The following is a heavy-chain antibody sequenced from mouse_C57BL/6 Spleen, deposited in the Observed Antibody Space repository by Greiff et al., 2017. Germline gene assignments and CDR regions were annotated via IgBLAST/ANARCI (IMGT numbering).Heavy chain of an antibody. CDR1: GYAFTNYL. D-gene: IGHD2-3*01. V-gene: IGHV1-54*01. CDR3: AREHDGAMDY. Sequence: VQVVESGAELVRPGTSVKVSCKASGYAFTNYLIEWVKQRPGQGLEWIGVINPGSGGTNYNEKFKGKATLTADKSSSTAYMQLSSLTYEDSAVFFCAREHDGAMDYWGQGTSVTVSS. J-gene: IGHJ4*01. CDR2: INPGSGGT.